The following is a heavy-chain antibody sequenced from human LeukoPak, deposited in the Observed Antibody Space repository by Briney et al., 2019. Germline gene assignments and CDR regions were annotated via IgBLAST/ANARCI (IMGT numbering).Heavy chain of an antibody. CDR2: IFYSGT. D-gene: IGHD4-17*01. J-gene: IGHJ4*02. V-gene: IGHV4-59*01. CDR3: ARAYYGGYGSSYYIDY. CDR1: GASISSYY. Sequence: SETLSLTCTVSGASISSYYWSWIRQPPEKGLEWIGYIFYSGTDYNPSLKSRVTISLDTSKNQFSLKLSSVTAADTAVYYCARAYYGGYGSSYYIDYWGQGTLVTVSS.